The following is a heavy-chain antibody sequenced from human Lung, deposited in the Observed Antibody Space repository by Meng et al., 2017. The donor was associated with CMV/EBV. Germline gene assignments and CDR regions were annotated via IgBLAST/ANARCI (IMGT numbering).Heavy chain of an antibody. D-gene: IGHD5/OR15-5a*01. CDR3: ARDVSPRSSVYFAIYYFYALDV. Sequence: GESLKISCAASGFMFSDYSMNWVRQAPGKGLEWVSSISNGGAYIYYADSVKGRFTISRDNAKNSLYLQMNSLRAEDTAVYYCARDVSPRSSVYFAIYYFYALDVWXQVTXVTVAS. CDR2: ISNGGAYI. CDR1: GFMFSDYS. J-gene: IGHJ6*02. V-gene: IGHV3-21*01.